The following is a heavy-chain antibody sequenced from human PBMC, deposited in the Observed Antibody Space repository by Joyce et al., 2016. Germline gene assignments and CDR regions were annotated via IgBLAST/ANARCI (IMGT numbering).Heavy chain of an antibody. CDR1: GLTLSNYG. J-gene: IGHJ4*02. Sequence: QVQLVESGGGVVQPGRSLRLSCAASGLTLSNYGVHGVRRAPGKGLEWVAVRSYDGIYKYYADSVKGRFTISRDNSKNTVFLEMNSLRTEDTAVYYCAKILTATYSSGWFLDYWGQGTLVTVSS. D-gene: IGHD6-25*01. CDR2: RSYDGIYK. CDR3: AKILTATYSSGWFLDY. V-gene: IGHV3-30*18.